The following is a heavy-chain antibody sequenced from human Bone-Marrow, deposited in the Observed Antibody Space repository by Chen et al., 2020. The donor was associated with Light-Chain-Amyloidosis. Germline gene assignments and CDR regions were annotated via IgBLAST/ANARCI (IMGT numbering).Heavy chain of an antibody. CDR1: GYTFPNYW. D-gene: IGHD5-12*01. V-gene: IGHV5-51*01. J-gene: IGHJ4*02. CDR3: ARRRDGYNFDY. CDR2: IYPDDSDA. Sequence: VKKPGESLKISCKGSGYTFPNYWIGWVRQMPGKGLEWMGVIYPDDSDARYSPSFEGQVTISADKSITTAYLQWRSLKASDTAMYYCARRRDGYNFDYWGQGTLVTVSS.